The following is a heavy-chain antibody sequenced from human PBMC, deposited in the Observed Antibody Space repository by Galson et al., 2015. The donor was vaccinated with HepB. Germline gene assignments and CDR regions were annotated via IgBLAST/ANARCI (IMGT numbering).Heavy chain of an antibody. J-gene: IGHJ1*01. CDR2: ISYDGSNK. Sequence: SLRLSCAASGFTFSSYAMHWVRQAPGKGLEWVAVISYDGSNKYYADSVKGRFTISRDNSKNTLYLQMNSLRAEDTAVYYCARDRPDSSSWKKKGAYFQHWGQGTLVTVSS. D-gene: IGHD6-13*01. CDR3: ARDRPDSSSWKKKGAYFQH. V-gene: IGHV3-30*04. CDR1: GFTFSSYA.